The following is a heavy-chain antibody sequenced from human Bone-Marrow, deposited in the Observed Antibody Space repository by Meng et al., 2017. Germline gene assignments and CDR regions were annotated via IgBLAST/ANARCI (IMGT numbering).Heavy chain of an antibody. CDR2: LHDSGST. CDR1: GGSISASSFY. Sequence: QLQLKESGPGLVKPSETLSLTCNVSGGSISASSFYWGWIRQAPGKGLEWIGTLHDSGSTYYNPSLKSRVTISADTSNSQFSLKLSSVTAADTAVYYCAREWGTLATAADDYWGQGTLVTVSS. D-gene: IGHD6-13*01. V-gene: IGHV4-39*07. CDR3: AREWGTLATAADDY. J-gene: IGHJ4*02.